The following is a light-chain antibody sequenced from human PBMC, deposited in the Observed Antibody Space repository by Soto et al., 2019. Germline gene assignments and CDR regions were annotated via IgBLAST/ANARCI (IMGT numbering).Light chain of an antibody. CDR3: QVLDSSSADVV. Sequence: SYELTQPPSVSVAPGKTARITCGGNNIGSKSVHWYQQKPGQAPVLVIYYDSDRPSGIPELFSGSNSGNTATLTISRVEAGDEADYCCQVLDSSSADVVFGGGTKLTVL. V-gene: IGLV3-21*04. J-gene: IGLJ2*01. CDR1: NIGSKS. CDR2: YDS.